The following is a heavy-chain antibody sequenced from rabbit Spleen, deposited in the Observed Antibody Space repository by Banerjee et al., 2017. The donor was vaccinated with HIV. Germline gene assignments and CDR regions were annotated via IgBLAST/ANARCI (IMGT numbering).Heavy chain of an antibody. Sequence: QEQLEESGGDLVKPEGSLTLTCTASGFSFSSSYWICWVRQAPGKGLEWIACIYGGSSGATHYASWAKGRFTISKTSSTTVTLQMTSLTAADTATYFCARNYVNAFDPWGPGTLVTVS. CDR3: ARNYVNAFDP. J-gene: IGHJ2*01. D-gene: IGHD1-1*01. CDR2: IYGGSSGAT. V-gene: IGHV1S45*01. CDR1: GFSFSSSYW.